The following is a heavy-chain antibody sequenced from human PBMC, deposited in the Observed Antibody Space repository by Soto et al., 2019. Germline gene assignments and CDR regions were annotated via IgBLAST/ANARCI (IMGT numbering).Heavy chain of an antibody. D-gene: IGHD2-8*02. J-gene: IGHJ4*02. CDR2: INHSGST. V-gene: IGHV4-34*01. Sequence: QVQLQQWGAGLLKPSETLSLTCAVYGGSFSGYYWTWIRQPPGTGLEWIGEINHSGSTNYNPSLKRRVPISVDTSKNQFSLKLTSVTAADPAVYYCARDKITGLFDYWGQGTLVTVSS. CDR3: ARDKITGLFDY. CDR1: GGSFSGYY.